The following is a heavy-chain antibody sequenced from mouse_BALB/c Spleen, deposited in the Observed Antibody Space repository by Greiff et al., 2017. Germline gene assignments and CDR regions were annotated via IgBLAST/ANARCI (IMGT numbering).Heavy chain of an antibody. D-gene: IGHD2-4*01. Sequence: DVKLVESGGGLVQPGGSLKLSCAASGFTFSSYTMSWVRQTPEKRLEWVAYISNGGGSTYYPDTVKGRFTISRDNAKNTLYLQMTSLRSEDTAMYYCARGGDYDGAWFAYWGQGTLVTVSA. J-gene: IGHJ3*01. CDR1: GFTFSSYT. V-gene: IGHV5-12-2*01. CDR2: ISNGGGST. CDR3: ARGGDYDGAWFAY.